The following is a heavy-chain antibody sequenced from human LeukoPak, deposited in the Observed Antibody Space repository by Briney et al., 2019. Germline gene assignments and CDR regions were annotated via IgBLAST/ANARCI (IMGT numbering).Heavy chain of an antibody. J-gene: IGHJ4*02. CDR1: GGTFSSYA. D-gene: IGHD6-19*01. V-gene: IGHV1-69*05. Sequence: ASVKVSCKASGGTFSSYAISWVRQAPGQGLEWMGGIIPIFGTANYAQKLQGRVAMTTDTSTSTAYMELRGLRSDDTAVYYCARAMISIAVADLPDYWGQGTLVTVSS. CDR3: ARAMISIAVADLPDY. CDR2: IIPIFGTA.